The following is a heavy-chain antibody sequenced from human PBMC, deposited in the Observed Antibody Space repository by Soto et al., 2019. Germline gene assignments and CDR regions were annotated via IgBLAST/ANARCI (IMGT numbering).Heavy chain of an antibody. CDR1: GYTFNRYG. CDR2: ISGYNGDT. Sequence: QGQLVQSGAEVKKPGASVKVSCKASGYTFNRYGISWVRQAPGQGLEWMGWISGYNGDTNYAQKFQGRVTMTMDTFTSTVYMEMRSLTSDDTAVYYCAKNGQPPYYYYGMDVWGQGTTVTVSS. CDR3: AKNGQPPYYYYGMDV. D-gene: IGHD2-8*01. V-gene: IGHV1-18*01. J-gene: IGHJ6*02.